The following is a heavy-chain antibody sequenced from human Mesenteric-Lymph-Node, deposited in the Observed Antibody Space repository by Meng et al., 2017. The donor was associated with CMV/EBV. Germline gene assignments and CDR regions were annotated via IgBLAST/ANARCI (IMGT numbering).Heavy chain of an antibody. CDR3: ARAQPYYDFWSGRPQYYFDY. V-gene: IGHV3-48*03. CDR1: GFIFSSYE. D-gene: IGHD3-3*01. J-gene: IGHJ4*01. CDR2: ISSSGGGSDR. Sequence: GGSLRLSCSASGFIFSSYEMNWVRQAPGKGLEWVSHISSSGGGSDRYYADSVKGRFTISRDNAKNSLYLEMNSLRAEDTAVYYCARAQPYYDFWSGRPQYYFDYWGLGALVTVSS.